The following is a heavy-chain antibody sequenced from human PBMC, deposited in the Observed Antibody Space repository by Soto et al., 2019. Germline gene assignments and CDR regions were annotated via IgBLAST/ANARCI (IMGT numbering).Heavy chain of an antibody. Sequence: QVQLQQWGAGLLKPSETLSLTCAVYGGSFSGYQWTWIRQTPGKGLEWIGEINDSGNINYNPSLKSRVTIFLDTPKKQISLKLSAVTAADPAVYYCARGLILCFGELSRRGGYYYYMDVWGEGTTVIVSS. V-gene: IGHV4-34*01. CDR1: GGSFSGYQ. D-gene: IGHD3-10*01. CDR3: ARGLILCFGELSRRGGYYYYMDV. J-gene: IGHJ6*03. CDR2: INDSGNI.